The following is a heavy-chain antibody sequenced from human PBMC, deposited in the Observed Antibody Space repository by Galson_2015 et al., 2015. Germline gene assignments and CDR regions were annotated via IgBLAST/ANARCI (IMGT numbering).Heavy chain of an antibody. CDR2: IWYDGSNK. Sequence: SLRLSCAASGFTFSSYGMHWVRQAPGKGLEWVAVIWYDGSNKYYADSVKGRFTISRDNSKNTLYLQMNSLRAEDTAVYYCAREYCSGGSCYSPFDYWGQGTLVTVSS. CDR1: GFTFSSYG. CDR3: AREYCSGGSCYSPFDY. V-gene: IGHV3-33*01. J-gene: IGHJ4*02. D-gene: IGHD2-15*01.